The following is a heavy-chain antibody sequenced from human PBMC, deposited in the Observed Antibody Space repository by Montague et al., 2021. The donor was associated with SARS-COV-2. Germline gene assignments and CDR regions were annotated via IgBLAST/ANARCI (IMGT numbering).Heavy chain of an antibody. CDR3: ARDSGYYDSSGYSYDAFDI. D-gene: IGHD3-22*01. CDR2: IYHTGST. CDR1: GGSISSGGYY. V-gene: IGHV4-31*03. Sequence: TLSLTSTVPGGSISSGGYYWSWIRQHPGKGLEWIGYIYHTGSTHYNPSLKSRVTISKETSKNHFSLNLSSVTAADSAVYYCARDSGYYDSSGYSYDAFDIWGQGTKVTVSS. J-gene: IGHJ3*02.